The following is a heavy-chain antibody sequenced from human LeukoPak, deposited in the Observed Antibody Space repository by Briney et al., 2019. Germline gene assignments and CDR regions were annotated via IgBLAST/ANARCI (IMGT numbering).Heavy chain of an antibody. CDR2: IYYSGST. Sequence: SETLSLTCTVSGGSISSYYWSWIRQPPGKGLEWIGYIYYSGSTNYNPSLKSRVTISVDTSKNQFSLELSSVTAADTAMYYCARDRVGTTWFDYWGQGILVAVSS. V-gene: IGHV4-59*01. CDR3: ARDRVGTTWFDY. D-gene: IGHD1-26*01. CDR1: GGSISSYY. J-gene: IGHJ4*02.